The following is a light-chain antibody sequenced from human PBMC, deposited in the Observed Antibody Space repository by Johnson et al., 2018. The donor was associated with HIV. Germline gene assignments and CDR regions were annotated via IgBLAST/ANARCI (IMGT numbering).Light chain of an antibody. CDR1: SSNVGSSF. CDR3: GTWDSSLTSYV. J-gene: IGLJ1*01. CDR2: DNN. V-gene: IGLV1-51*01. Sequence: QSVLTQPPSVSAAPGQTVTISCSGSSSNVGSSFVSWYRQVPGTAPKLLIYDNNKRTSGIPGRFSGSKSGPSATLGITGLQTGDEADYYCGTWDSSLTSYVFGAGTKVTVL.